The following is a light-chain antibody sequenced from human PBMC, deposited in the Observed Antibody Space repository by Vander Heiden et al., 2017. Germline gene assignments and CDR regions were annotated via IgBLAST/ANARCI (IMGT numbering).Light chain of an antibody. CDR1: QDISND. J-gene: IGKJ4*01. CDR3: LQDESYPLT. CDR2: GAS. Sequence: AIQVTPSPAFLSASVGERVSITCRASQDISNDLGWYQQKPGQAPKLLIYGASSLQSGVPSRFSGSGSGTDFTLTINSIQPEDFATYYCLQDESYPLTFGGGTKVEVK. V-gene: IGKV1-6*01.